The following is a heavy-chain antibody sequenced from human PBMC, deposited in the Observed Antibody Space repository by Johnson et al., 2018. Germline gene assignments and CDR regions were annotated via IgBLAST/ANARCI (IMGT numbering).Heavy chain of an antibody. Sequence: VQLVESGGGLVQPGRSLRLSCTASGFTFGDYAMSWFRQAPGKGLEWVGFIRSKAYGGTTEYAASVKGRFTISRDDSKSIALLKMNSLKTEDTAVYYCTRDWATAVAGHHGYYYVDGWGKGTTVTFSS. CDR2: IRSKAYGGTT. J-gene: IGHJ6*03. CDR3: TRDWATAVAGHHGYYYVDG. D-gene: IGHD6-19*01. V-gene: IGHV3-49*03. CDR1: GFTFGDYA.